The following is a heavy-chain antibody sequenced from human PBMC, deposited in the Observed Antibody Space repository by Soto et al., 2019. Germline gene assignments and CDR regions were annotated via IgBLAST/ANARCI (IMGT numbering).Heavy chain of an antibody. D-gene: IGHD6-13*01. CDR1: GDSVSSNSAA. V-gene: IGHV6-1*01. CDR2: TYYRSKWYN. J-gene: IGHJ6*02. CDR3: ARGKAHAGYRSSWYWVDYYYGMDV. Sequence: PSQTLSLTCAISGDSVSSNSAAWNWIRQSPSRGLEWLGRTYYRSKWYNDYAVSVKSRITINPDTSKNQFSLQLNSVTPEDTAVYYCARGKAHAGYRSSWYWVDYYYGMDVWGQGTTVTVSS.